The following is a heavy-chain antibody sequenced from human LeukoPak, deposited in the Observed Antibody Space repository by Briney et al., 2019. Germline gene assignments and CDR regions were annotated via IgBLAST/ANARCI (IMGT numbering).Heavy chain of an antibody. CDR3: ARVGGMATNDY. Sequence: ASVKVSCKTSGYTFTSYYMHWVRQAPGQGLEWMGIINPSGGSTSYAQKFQGRVTMTRDTSTSTVYMELSSLRSEDTAVYFCARVGGMATNDYWGQGTLVTVSS. CDR1: GYTFTSYY. J-gene: IGHJ4*02. CDR2: INPSGGST. D-gene: IGHD5-24*01. V-gene: IGHV1-46*01.